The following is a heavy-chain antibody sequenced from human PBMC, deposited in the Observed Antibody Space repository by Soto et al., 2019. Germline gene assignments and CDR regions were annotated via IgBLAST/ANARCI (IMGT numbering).Heavy chain of an antibody. CDR3: ARDPRGIYDFWSGYYPLYGMDV. V-gene: IGHV1-69*06. CDR2: IIPIFGTA. J-gene: IGHJ6*02. Sequence: LEWMGGIIPIFGTANYAQKFQGRVTITADKSTSTAYMELSSLRSEDTAVYYCARDPRGIYDFWSGYYPLYGMDVWGQGTTVTVSS. D-gene: IGHD3-3*01.